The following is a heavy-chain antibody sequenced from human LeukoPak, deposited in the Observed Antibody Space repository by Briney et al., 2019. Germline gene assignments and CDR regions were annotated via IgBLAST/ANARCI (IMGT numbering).Heavy chain of an antibody. Sequence: GVSLRLSCAASGNYWMHWFRQAPGKGLVWVSHINSDGSWTSYADSVKGRFTISKDNAKNTVYLQMNNLRAEDTAVYYCVSFYETYWGRGTLVTVSS. J-gene: IGHJ4*02. CDR2: INSDGSWT. CDR1: GNYW. CDR3: VSFYETY. D-gene: IGHD2-2*01. V-gene: IGHV3-74*01.